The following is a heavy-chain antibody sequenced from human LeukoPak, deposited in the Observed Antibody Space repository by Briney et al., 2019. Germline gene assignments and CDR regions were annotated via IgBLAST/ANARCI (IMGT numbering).Heavy chain of an antibody. D-gene: IGHD3-22*01. J-gene: IGHJ3*02. Sequence: PGRPLRLSCAASGFTFSRHAMHWVRQAPGKGLEWVAVISYDGNNKYYADSVKGRFTISRDNSKNTLHLQMNSLRAEGTAMYYCARSHYDSSGYYYGFRAFDMWGQGTMVTVSS. CDR2: ISYDGNNK. V-gene: IGHV3-30-3*01. CDR1: GFTFSRHA. CDR3: ARSHYDSSGYYYGFRAFDM.